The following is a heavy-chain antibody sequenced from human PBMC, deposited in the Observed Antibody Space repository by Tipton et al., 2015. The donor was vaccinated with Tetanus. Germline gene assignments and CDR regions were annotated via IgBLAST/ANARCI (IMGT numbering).Heavy chain of an antibody. CDR3: ARGGGGYYYDSSGPKGIWFDP. Sequence: TLSLTCTVSGGSISSYYWSWIRQPPGKGLEWIGYIYCSGSTNYNPSLKSRVTISVDTSKNQFSLKLSSVTAADTAVYYCARGGGGYYYDSSGPKGIWFDPWGQGTLVTVSS. V-gene: IGHV4-59*01. CDR1: GGSISSYY. D-gene: IGHD3-22*01. J-gene: IGHJ5*02. CDR2: IYCSGST.